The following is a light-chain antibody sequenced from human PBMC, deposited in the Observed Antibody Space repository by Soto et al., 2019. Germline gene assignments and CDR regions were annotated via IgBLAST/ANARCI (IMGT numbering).Light chain of an antibody. CDR1: SSNIVSNT. CDR3: AAWDGSLKGYV. J-gene: IGLJ1*01. V-gene: IGLV1-44*01. Sequence: QSVLTQPPSTSGTPGQRVTISCSGSSSNIVSNTVNWYQQLPGTAPKLLIYRDNQRPSGVPDRFSGSKSGTSASLAISGLQSEDEADYYCAAWDGSLKGYVFGTGTKVTVL. CDR2: RDN.